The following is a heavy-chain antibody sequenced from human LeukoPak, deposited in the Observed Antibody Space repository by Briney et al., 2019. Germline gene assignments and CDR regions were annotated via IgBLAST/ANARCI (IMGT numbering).Heavy chain of an antibody. J-gene: IGHJ4*02. V-gene: IGHV1-2*02. Sequence: ASVKVSCTASGYTFTGYYMHWVRQAPGQGLEWLGWINPNSGDTNYAKKFQGRVTMTRDTSISTAYMELSRLRSDDTAVYYCARVRYRLAETYIDYWGQGTLVTVSS. CDR3: ARVRYRLAETYIDY. CDR2: INPNSGDT. CDR1: GYTFTGYY. D-gene: IGHD3-16*01.